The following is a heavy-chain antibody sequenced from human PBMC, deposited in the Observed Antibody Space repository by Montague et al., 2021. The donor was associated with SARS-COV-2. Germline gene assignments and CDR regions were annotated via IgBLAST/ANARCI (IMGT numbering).Heavy chain of an antibody. V-gene: IGHV3-11*01. CDR3: GRDAKATVY. CDR2: ISSSGPFL. D-gene: IGHD1-1*01. CDR1: GFIFSDYY. Sequence: SLRLSCAASGFIFSDYYMTWVRQAPGKGLEWVSYISSSGPFLYYXDSLKGRFTISRDNAKNSLYLQMNRLTAEDTAVYYCGRDAKATVYWGQGTLVTVSS. J-gene: IGHJ4*02.